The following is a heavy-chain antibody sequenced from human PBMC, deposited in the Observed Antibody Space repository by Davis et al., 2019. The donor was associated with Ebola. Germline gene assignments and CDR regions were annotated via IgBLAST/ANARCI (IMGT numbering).Heavy chain of an antibody. CDR2: IYSDTRA. CDR3: ARGLHEHLYYYSLDV. J-gene: IGHJ6*04. V-gene: IGHV3-53*01. Sequence: PGGSLRLSCTASGFTVSSSHMSWVRQAPGKGLEWVSLIYSDTRAYYADSVKGRFTISRDNSKNTLYLQMNTLRAEDTAIYYCARGLHEHLYYYSLDVWGKGTTVTVSS. D-gene: IGHD4-11*01. CDR1: GFTVSSSH.